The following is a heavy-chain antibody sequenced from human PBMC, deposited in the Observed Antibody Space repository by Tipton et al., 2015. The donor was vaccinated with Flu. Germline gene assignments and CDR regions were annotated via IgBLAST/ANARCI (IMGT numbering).Heavy chain of an antibody. CDR3: ARYPYDSSGYHDYYSDY. CDR1: GYTFTSYW. J-gene: IGHJ4*02. CDR2: IYPGDSDT. Sequence: QLVQSGAELRKPGESLKISCKGSGYTFTSYWIAWVRQMPGQGLEWMGIIYPGDSDTRYSPAFQDQVTISADKSIKTAYLQWSSLRASDSAMYYCARYPYDSSGYHDYYSDYWGQGTLVTVSS. D-gene: IGHD3-22*01. V-gene: IGHV5-51*01.